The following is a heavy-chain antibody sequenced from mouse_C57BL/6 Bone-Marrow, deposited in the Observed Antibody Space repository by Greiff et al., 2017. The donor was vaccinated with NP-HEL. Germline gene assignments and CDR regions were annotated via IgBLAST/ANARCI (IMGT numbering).Heavy chain of an antibody. Sequence: QVQLQQSGAELARPGASVKLSCKASGYTFTSYGISWVRQRTGQGLEWIGEIYPRSGNTYYNEKFKGKATLTADKSSSTAYMELRSLTSEDSAVYFCARFWWLLRCAMDYWGQGTSVTVSS. D-gene: IGHD2-3*01. CDR1: GYTFTSYG. V-gene: IGHV1-81*01. CDR3: ARFWWLLRCAMDY. J-gene: IGHJ4*01. CDR2: IYPRSGNT.